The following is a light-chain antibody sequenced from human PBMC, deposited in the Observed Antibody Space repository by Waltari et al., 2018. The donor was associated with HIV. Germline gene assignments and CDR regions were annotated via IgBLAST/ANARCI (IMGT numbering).Light chain of an antibody. CDR2: DNN. Sequence: QSVLTQPPSASGTPGQRVTISCSGRRSNIGSNPVSWYQQLPGTAPKLLSSDNNQRPSGVPDRFSGSKSGTSASLAISGLQSEDEGDYYCAAWDDSLDGLFGGGTKLTVL. J-gene: IGLJ2*01. CDR1: RSNIGSNP. V-gene: IGLV1-44*01. CDR3: AAWDDSLDGL.